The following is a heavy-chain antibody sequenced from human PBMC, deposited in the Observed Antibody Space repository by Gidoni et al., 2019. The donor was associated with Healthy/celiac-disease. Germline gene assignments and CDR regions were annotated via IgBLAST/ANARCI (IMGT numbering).Heavy chain of an antibody. Sequence: QVQLVESGGGLVKPGGSLRLSCAASGFPFSDYYMQWIRQAPGKGLEWVSYISSSGSTIYYADSVKGRFTISRDNAKNSLYLQMNSLRAEDTAVYYCASQGWLSTPVVRGGKYYFDYWGQGTLVTVSS. CDR2: ISSSGSTI. CDR1: GFPFSDYY. CDR3: ASQGWLSTPVVRGGKYYFDY. J-gene: IGHJ4*02. D-gene: IGHD3-16*01. V-gene: IGHV3-11*01.